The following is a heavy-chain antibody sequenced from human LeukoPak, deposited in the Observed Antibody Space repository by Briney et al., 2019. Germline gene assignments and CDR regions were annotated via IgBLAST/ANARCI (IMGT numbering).Heavy chain of an antibody. CDR3: AREFLLTGDLGWFDP. Sequence: ASVNVSCKASGGTFSSYAISWVRQAPGQGLEWMGGIIPIFGTANYAQKFQGRVTITADESTSTAYMELSSLRSEDTAVYYCAREFLLTGDLGWFDPWGQGTLVTASS. V-gene: IGHV1-69*13. J-gene: IGHJ5*02. D-gene: IGHD7-27*01. CDR1: GGTFSSYA. CDR2: IIPIFGTA.